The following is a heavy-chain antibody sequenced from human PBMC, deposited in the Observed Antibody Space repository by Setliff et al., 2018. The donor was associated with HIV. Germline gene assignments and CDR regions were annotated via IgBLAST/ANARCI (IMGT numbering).Heavy chain of an antibody. J-gene: IGHJ4*02. V-gene: IGHV4-39*01. D-gene: IGHD3-3*01. Sequence: SETLSLTCTVAGGSISSSDPGYYWGWVRQAPGGGLEWIGGVYYSRSTYYNPSLKSRVTISLDTSKNQLSLRLTSMTAADTAVYYCARSQPDTIFGVVIFDYWGQGKMVTVSS. CDR3: ARSQPDTIFGVVIFDY. CDR1: GGSISSSDPGYY. CDR2: VYYSRST.